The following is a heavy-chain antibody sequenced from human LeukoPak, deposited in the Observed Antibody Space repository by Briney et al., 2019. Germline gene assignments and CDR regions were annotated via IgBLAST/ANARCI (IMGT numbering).Heavy chain of an antibody. Sequence: GASVKVSCKASGYTFTGYYVHWVRQAPGQGLEWMGWISPNNGGTSYAHNFRDRVTMTTATSINTAYMELRWLTSDDTAVYYCAREWDCSGGICFPRGFDFWGQGTLVTVSS. D-gene: IGHD2-15*01. V-gene: IGHV1-2*02. CDR1: GYTFTGYY. CDR2: ISPNNGGT. J-gene: IGHJ4*02. CDR3: AREWDCSGGICFPRGFDF.